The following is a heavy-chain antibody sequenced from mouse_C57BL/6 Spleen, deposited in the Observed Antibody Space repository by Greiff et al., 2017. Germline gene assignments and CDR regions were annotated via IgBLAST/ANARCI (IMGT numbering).Heavy chain of an antibody. CDR1: GYTFTDYN. V-gene: IGHV1-22*01. Sequence: EVQLQQSGPELVKPGASVKMSCKASGYTFTDYNMHWVKQSPGKSLEWIGYINPNNGGTSYNQKFKGKATLTVNKSSSTAYMELRSLTSEDSAVYYCARGTTVVADAMDYWGQGTSVTVSS. CDR3: ARGTTVVADAMDY. CDR2: INPNNGGT. J-gene: IGHJ4*01. D-gene: IGHD1-1*01.